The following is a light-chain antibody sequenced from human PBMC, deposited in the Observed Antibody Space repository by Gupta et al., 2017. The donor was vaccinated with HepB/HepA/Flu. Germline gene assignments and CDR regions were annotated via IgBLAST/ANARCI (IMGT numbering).Light chain of an antibody. CDR3: QQSDSTPLT. CDR1: QSISTY. J-gene: IGKJ4*01. CDR2: AAS. Sequence: DIQMTQSPSSLSASVGDRITITCRASQSISTYLNWYQQKPGKAPKLVIYAASNLQSGVPPRFSGSGSGTDFTLTIRSLQPEDFATYYCQQSDSTPLTFGGGTKVEGK. V-gene: IGKV1-39*01.